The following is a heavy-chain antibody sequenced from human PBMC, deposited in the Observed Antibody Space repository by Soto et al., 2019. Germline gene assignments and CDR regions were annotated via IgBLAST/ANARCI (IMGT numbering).Heavy chain of an antibody. Sequence: KTSETLSLTCAVYGGSVSGYFWSWIRQPPGKGLEWIGEINHSGTTSYSPSLDSRVTTSVDTSKNQFSLRLSSVTAADTAIYYARRYCSDSYCSYFDYWGRGTLVTVS. V-gene: IGHV4-34*03. J-gene: IGHJ4*02. CDR1: GGSVSGYF. D-gene: IGHD2-15*01. CDR3: RRYCSDSYCSYFDY. CDR2: INHSGTT.